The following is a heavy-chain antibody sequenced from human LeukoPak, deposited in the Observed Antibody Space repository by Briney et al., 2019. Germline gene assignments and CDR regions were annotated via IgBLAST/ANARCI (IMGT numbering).Heavy chain of an antibody. Sequence: SETLSLTCTASGGSISSSTYYWSWIRQSPEKGLEWIGSVYFDGHTYYNPPLESRLVISADTSKNLFSLNLSSVTAADTAVYYCARDYGDHRVDYWGRGTLVTVSS. CDR3: ARDYGDHRVDY. V-gene: IGHV4-39*02. J-gene: IGHJ4*02. CDR2: VYFDGHT. CDR1: GGSISSSTYY. D-gene: IGHD4-17*01.